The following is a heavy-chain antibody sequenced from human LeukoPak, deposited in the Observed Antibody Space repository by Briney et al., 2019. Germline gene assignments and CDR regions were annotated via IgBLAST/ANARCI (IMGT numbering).Heavy chain of an antibody. CDR3: ARSSPPSSYYYDSTGYYLNWFDP. D-gene: IGHD3-22*01. J-gene: IGHJ5*02. Sequence: ASVKVSCKASGGIFSSYAISWVRQAPGQGLEWMGGIIPIFGTANYAQKFQGRVTITADESTSTAYMELSSLRSEDTAVYYCARSSPPSSYYYDSTGYYLNWFDPWGQGTLVTVSS. CDR2: IIPIFGTA. V-gene: IGHV1-69*13. CDR1: GGIFSSYA.